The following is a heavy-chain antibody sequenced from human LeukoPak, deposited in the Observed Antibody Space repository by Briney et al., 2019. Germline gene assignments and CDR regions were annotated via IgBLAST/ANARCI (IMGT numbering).Heavy chain of an antibody. CDR2: IYSGGST. CDR1: GFTVSSNY. CDR3: ARQYSGWYGWGAFAI. Sequence: GGSLRLSCAASGFTVSSNYMSWVRQAPGKGLEWVSVIYSGGSTYYADSVKGRFTISRDNSKNTLYLQMNSLRAEDTAVYYCARQYSGWYGWGAFAIWGQGTMVTVSS. V-gene: IGHV3-53*01. D-gene: IGHD6-19*01. J-gene: IGHJ3*02.